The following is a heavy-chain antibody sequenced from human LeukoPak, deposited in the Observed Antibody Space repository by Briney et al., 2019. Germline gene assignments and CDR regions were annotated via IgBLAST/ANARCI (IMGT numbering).Heavy chain of an antibody. Sequence: GESLKISCKGSGYSFTSYWIGWVRQMPGKGLEWMGIIYPGDSDTIYSPSFQGQVTISADKSISTAYLQWSSLKASDTAMYYCARHGAPGFLEWLSELDYWGQGTLVTVSS. CDR1: GYSFTSYW. J-gene: IGHJ4*02. V-gene: IGHV5-51*01. CDR2: IYPGDSDT. D-gene: IGHD3-3*01. CDR3: ARHGAPGFLEWLSELDY.